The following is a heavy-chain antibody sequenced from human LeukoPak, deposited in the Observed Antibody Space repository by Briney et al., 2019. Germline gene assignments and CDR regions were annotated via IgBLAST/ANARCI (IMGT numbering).Heavy chain of an antibody. V-gene: IGHV4-61*08. CDR1: GGSISSGDYY. D-gene: IGHD3-22*01. CDR2: IYYSGST. J-gene: IGHJ4*02. CDR3: ARHVKYDSSGYYNFDY. Sequence: SETLSLTCTVSGGSISSGDYYWSWIRQPPGKGLEWIGYIYYSGSTNYNPSLKSRVTISVDTSKNQFSLKLSSVTAADTAVYYCARHVKYDSSGYYNFDYWGQGTLVTVSS.